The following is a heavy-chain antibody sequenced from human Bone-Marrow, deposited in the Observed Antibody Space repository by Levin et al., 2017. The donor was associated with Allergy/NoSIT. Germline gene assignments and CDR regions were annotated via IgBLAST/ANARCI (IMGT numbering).Heavy chain of an antibody. V-gene: IGHV4-31*03. CDR3: ARGGNYYGMDV. J-gene: IGHJ6*02. Sequence: SETLSLTCTVSGGSINSGGYYWSWIRQHPGKGLEWIGYISYSGSTYYNPSLKSRVTISVDTSKSQFSLKLSSVTAADTAVYYCARGGNYYGMDVWGQGTTVTVSS. CDR2: ISYSGST. CDR1: GGSINSGGYY.